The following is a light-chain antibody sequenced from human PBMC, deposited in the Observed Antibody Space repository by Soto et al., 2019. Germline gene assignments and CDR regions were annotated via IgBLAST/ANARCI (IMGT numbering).Light chain of an antibody. Sequence: DIQMTQSPSTLSGSVGDRVTITCRASQTISSWLAWYQQKPGKAPKLLIYKASTLKSGVPSRFSGSESGTEFTLTISSLQPDDFATYYYQHYNSYSEAFGQGTKVDIK. J-gene: IGKJ1*01. V-gene: IGKV1-5*03. CDR2: KAS. CDR3: QHYNSYSEA. CDR1: QTISSW.